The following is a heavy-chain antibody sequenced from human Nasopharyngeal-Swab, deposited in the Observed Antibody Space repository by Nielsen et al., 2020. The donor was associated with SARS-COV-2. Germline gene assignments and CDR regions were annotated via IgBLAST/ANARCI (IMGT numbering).Heavy chain of an antibody. CDR3: AKDRDSGDDSDDYYHYYGMDV. D-gene: IGHD5-12*01. Sequence: GESLKISCAASGFTFRSYAISWVRQAPGKGLEWVSVISGSDHTTYYADSAKGRFTISRDNSRNTVNLQMNSLRVEDTAIYYCAKDRDSGDDSDDYYHYYGMDVWGQGTTVTVFS. CDR1: GFTFRSYA. CDR2: ISGSDHTT. V-gene: IGHV3-23*01. J-gene: IGHJ6*02.